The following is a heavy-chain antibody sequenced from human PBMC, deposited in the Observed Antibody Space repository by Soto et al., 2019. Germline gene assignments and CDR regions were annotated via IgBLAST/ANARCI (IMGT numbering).Heavy chain of an antibody. CDR3: ARERSGSYSGYYYYGMDV. D-gene: IGHD1-26*01. V-gene: IGHV1-18*04. J-gene: IGHJ6*02. Sequence: ASVKVSCKASGYTFTSYGISWVRQAPGQGLEWMGWISAYNGNTNYAQKLQGRVTMTTDTSTSPAYMELRSLRSDDTAVYYCARERSGSYSGYYYYGMDVWGQGTTVTVSS. CDR1: GYTFTSYG. CDR2: ISAYNGNT.